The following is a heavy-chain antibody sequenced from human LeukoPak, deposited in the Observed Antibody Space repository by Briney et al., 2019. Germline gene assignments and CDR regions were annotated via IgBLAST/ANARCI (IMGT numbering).Heavy chain of an antibody. CDR1: GYTFTSYY. V-gene: IGHV1-46*01. CDR2: INPSGGST. J-gene: IGHJ4*02. Sequence: ASVKVSCKASGYTFTSYYMHWVRQAPGQGLEWMGIINPSGGSTSYAQKFQGRVTMTRDTSTSTVYMELSSLRSEDTAVYYCARDKGTMVRGSKEGSFDYWSQGTLVTVSS. CDR3: ARDKGTMVRGSKEGSFDY. D-gene: IGHD3-10*01.